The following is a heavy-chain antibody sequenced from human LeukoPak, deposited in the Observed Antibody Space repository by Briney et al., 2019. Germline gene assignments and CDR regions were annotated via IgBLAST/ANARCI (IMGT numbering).Heavy chain of an antibody. CDR3: AKVRSSSCYAAVDS. J-gene: IGHJ4*02. Sequence: GGSLRLSCAASGFTFSSYAMSWVRQAPGKGLEWVSSFCGGGGNTYYADPVKGRFTISGDNSRNTLYLQMNSLRAEDTAVYYCAKVRSSSCYAAVDSWGQGTLVTVSS. CDR2: FCGGGGNT. CDR1: GFTFSSYA. D-gene: IGHD2-2*01. V-gene: IGHV3-23*01.